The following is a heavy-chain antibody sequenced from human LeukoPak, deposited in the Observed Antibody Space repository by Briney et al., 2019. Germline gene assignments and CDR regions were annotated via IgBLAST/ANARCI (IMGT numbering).Heavy chain of an antibody. CDR3: AGERWLQQDFDY. J-gene: IGHJ4*02. Sequence: SETLSLTCAVYGGSFSGYYWSWIRQPPGKGLEWIGEINHSGSTNYNPSLKSRVTISVDTSRNQFSLKLSSVTAADTAVYYCAGERWLQQDFDYWGQGTLVTVSS. CDR1: GGSFSGYY. CDR2: INHSGST. V-gene: IGHV4-34*01. D-gene: IGHD5-12*01.